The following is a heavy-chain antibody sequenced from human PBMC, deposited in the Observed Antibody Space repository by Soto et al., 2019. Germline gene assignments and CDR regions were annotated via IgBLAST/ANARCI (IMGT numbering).Heavy chain of an antibody. J-gene: IGHJ4*02. CDR2: ISYDGSNK. V-gene: IGHV3-30*18. CDR1: GFTFSSYG. D-gene: IGHD3-10*01. Sequence: QVQLVESGGGVVQPGRSLRLSCAASGFTFSSYGMHWVRQAPGKGLEWVAVISYDGSNKYYADSVKGRFTISRDNSKNTLYLQMNSLRAEDTAVYYCAKDSYGSGSPPDYWGQGTLVTVSS. CDR3: AKDSYGSGSPPDY.